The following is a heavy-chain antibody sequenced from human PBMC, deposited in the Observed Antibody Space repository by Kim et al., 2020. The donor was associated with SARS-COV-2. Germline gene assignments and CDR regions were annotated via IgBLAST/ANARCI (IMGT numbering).Heavy chain of an antibody. Sequence: APQFQGRVTITGDTSASTAYMELSSLRSEDTAVYYCAKTGPPYYYYYMDVWGKGTTVTVSS. CDR3: AKTGPPYYYYYMDV. V-gene: IGHV1-3*01. J-gene: IGHJ6*03.